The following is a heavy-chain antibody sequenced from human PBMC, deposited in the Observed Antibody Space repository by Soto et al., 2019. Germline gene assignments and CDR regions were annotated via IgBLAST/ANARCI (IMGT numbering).Heavy chain of an antibody. J-gene: IGHJ5*02. CDR1: GGSISSSSYY. CDR2: IYYSGGT. Sequence: SETLSLTCTVSGGSISSSSYYWGWIRQPPGKGLEWIGSIYYSGGTYYNPSLKSRVTISVDTSKNQFSLKLSSVTAADTAVYYCASSSWYGWFDPWGQGTLVTVSS. CDR3: ASSSWYGWFDP. V-gene: IGHV4-39*01. D-gene: IGHD6-13*01.